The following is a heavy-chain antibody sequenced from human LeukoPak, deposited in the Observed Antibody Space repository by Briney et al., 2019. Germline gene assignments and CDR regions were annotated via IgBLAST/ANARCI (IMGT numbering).Heavy chain of an antibody. CDR2: MYSSGST. D-gene: IGHD3-22*01. Sequence: PSETLSLTCTVSGGSISGYYLNWIRQPAGKGLEWIGRMYSSGSTSYNPSLTSRVTMSVDTSENQFSLNLNSVTAADTAFYYCARGRAYYDSSGFFNYWGQGILVTVSS. J-gene: IGHJ4*02. V-gene: IGHV4-4*07. CDR3: ARGRAYYDSSGFFNY. CDR1: GGSISGYY.